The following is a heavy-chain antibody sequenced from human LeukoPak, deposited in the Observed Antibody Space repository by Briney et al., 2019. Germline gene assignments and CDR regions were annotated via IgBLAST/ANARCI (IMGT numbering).Heavy chain of an antibody. CDR2: IRQDGSDK. J-gene: IGHJ4*02. Sequence: GGSLRLSCAASGFTFSTYWMSWVRQAPGKGREWVANIRQDGSDKYYVDSVKGRFTISRDNAKNSLYLQMNSLTAEDTAVYYCARDGGSAIPFDYWGQGTLVTVSS. V-gene: IGHV3-7*01. CDR1: GFTFSTYW. CDR3: ARDGGSAIPFDY.